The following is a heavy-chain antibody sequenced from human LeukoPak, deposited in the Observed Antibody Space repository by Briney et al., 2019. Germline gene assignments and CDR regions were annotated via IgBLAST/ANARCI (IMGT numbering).Heavy chain of an antibody. D-gene: IGHD6-13*01. CDR3: VRDAGIGLDAFDI. CDR1: GDSVSSNSAA. Sequence: SQTLSLTCAISGDSVSSNSAAWNWIRQSSSRGLEWLGRTYYRSNWYHDYAISVKSRITINPDTSRNQFSLQLNSVTPEDTTVYYCVRDAGIGLDAFDIWGQGTMVTVSS. CDR2: TYYRSNWYH. J-gene: IGHJ3*02. V-gene: IGHV6-1*01.